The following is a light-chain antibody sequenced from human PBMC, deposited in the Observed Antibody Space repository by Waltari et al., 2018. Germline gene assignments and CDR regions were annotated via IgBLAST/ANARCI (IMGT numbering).Light chain of an antibody. V-gene: IGKV1-5*03. Sequence: DIQMTQSPSTMSASVGDRVTITCRASENINNWLAWYQQKPGKAPKLLIQRASTLESGVSSRFSGSGSGTESTLTISSLQPDDFATYSCQQYRTPPWTFGQGTKVEI. CDR1: ENINNW. CDR3: QQYRTPPWT. CDR2: RAS. J-gene: IGKJ1*01.